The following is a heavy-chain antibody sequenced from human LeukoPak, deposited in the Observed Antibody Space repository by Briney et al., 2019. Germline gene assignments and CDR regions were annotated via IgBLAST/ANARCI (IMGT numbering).Heavy chain of an antibody. CDR1: GFTFSSYA. CDR2: ISGSASTT. D-gene: IGHD1-26*01. CDR3: AKVFWYSGSYYDY. J-gene: IGHJ4*02. Sequence: PGGSLRLSCAASGFTFSSYAMSWVRQAPGKGLEWVSGISGSASTTYYADSVKGRFTISRDNSKNTLYLQMNSLRAEDTAVYYCAKVFWYSGSYYDYWGQGTLVTVSS. V-gene: IGHV3-23*01.